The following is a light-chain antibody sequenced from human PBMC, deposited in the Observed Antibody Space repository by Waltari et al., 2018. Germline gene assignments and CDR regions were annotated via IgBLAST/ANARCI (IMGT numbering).Light chain of an antibody. V-gene: IGLV2-14*01. J-gene: IGLJ3*02. CDR2: EVS. CDR3: ISYTSSKTWV. CDR1: SSDVGGYKY. Sequence: QSALTQPASVSGSPGQSITISCNGTSSDVGGYKYVSWYQQHPGKAPRVMIYEVSNRPPGSSNRFSGSKSDNTASLTISGLQAEDEADYYCISYTSSKTWVFGGGTYLTVL.